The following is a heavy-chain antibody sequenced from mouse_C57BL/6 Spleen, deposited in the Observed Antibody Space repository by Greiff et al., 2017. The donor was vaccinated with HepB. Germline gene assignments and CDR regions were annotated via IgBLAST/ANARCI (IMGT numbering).Heavy chain of an antibody. CDR1: GYAFSSYW. Sequence: QVQLKQSGAELVKPGASVKISCKASGYAFSSYWMNWVKQRPGKGLEWIGQIYPGDGDTNYNGKFKGKATLTADKSSSTAYMQLSSLTSEDSAVYFCARSAWCYAMDYWGQGTSVTVSS. D-gene: IGHD1-1*02. CDR3: ARSAWCYAMDY. J-gene: IGHJ4*01. CDR2: IYPGDGDT. V-gene: IGHV1-80*01.